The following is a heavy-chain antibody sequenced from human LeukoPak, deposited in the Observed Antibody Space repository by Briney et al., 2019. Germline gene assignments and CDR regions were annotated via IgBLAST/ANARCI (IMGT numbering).Heavy chain of an antibody. J-gene: IGHJ4*02. D-gene: IGHD3-10*01. Sequence: QPGGSLRLSCAASGITFSSYAMHWVRQAPGKGLEWVAVISYDGSNKYYADSVKGRFTISRDNSKNTLYLQMNSLRAEDTAVYHCARERHSYGSGYFFDYWGQGTLVTVSS. V-gene: IGHV3-30*04. CDR1: GITFSSYA. CDR3: ARERHSYGSGYFFDY. CDR2: ISYDGSNK.